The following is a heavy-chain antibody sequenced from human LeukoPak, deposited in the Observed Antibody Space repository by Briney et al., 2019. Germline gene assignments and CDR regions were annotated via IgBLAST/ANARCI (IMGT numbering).Heavy chain of an antibody. CDR1: GFTFSSHW. CDR3: ARARPDGASYFDY. D-gene: IGHD3-10*01. J-gene: IGHJ4*02. CDR2: IHRDGSST. V-gene: IGHV3-74*01. Sequence: GGSLSLSCAASGFTFSSHWMHWVRKLPGKGLVWVSRIHRDGSSTNYADSVKGRFTISRDNAKNTLYLQVNSLRAEDTAIYYCARARPDGASYFDYWGQGILVTVSS.